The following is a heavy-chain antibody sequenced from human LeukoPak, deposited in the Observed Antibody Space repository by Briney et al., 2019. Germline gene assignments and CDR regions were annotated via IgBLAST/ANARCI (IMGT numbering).Heavy chain of an antibody. J-gene: IGHJ4*02. CDR3: ASDPRYCSSTSCYRK. V-gene: IGHV3-48*01. CDR2: ISSSSSTI. CDR1: GFTFSSYS. D-gene: IGHD2-2*01. Sequence: GGSLRLSCAASGFTFSSYSMNWVRQAPGKGLEWLSYISSSSSTIYYADSVKGRFTISRDNAKNSLYLQMNSLRAEDTAVYYCASDPRYCSSTSCYRKWGQGTLVTVSS.